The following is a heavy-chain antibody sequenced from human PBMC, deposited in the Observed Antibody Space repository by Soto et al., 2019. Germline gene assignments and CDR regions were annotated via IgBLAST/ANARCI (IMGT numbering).Heavy chain of an antibody. CDR1: GFTFSDYY. CDR3: ARDGSRYCSSSSCRSGYYYYGLDV. Sequence: VGSLRLSCAASGFTFSDYYMSWIRQAPGKGLEWVSYIASSSTYTSYADSVKGRFTISRDNAKNSLYLQMNSLRADDTVVYYCARDGSRYCSSSSCRSGYYYYGLDVWGQGTTVTVSS. D-gene: IGHD2-2*01. CDR2: IASSSTYT. V-gene: IGHV3-11*06. J-gene: IGHJ6*02.